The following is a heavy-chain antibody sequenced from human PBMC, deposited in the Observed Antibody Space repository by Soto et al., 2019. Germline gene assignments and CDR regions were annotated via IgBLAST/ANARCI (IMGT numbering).Heavy chain of an antibody. V-gene: IGHV4-30-4*01. CDR2: IYYSGST. D-gene: IGHD2-15*01. J-gene: IGHJ3*02. Sequence: QVQLQESGPGLVKPSQTLSLTCTVSGGSISSGDYYWSWIRQPPGKGLEWIGYIYYSGSTYYNPSLKSRVTISVDTSKNQFSLKLGSVTAADTAVYYCARGSRYCSGGSCYSSDAFDIWGQGTMVTVSS. CDR3: ARGSRYCSGGSCYSSDAFDI. CDR1: GGSISSGDYY.